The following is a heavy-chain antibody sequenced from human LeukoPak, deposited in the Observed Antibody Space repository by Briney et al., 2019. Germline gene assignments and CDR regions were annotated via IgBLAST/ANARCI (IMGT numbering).Heavy chain of an antibody. CDR3: ARFDYGDYLAFDY. J-gene: IGHJ4*02. CDR1: GFTFSSFT. D-gene: IGHD4-17*01. V-gene: IGHV3-21*01. Sequence: GGSLRLPCAASGFTFSSFTMNWVRQAPGKGLEWDSSISSTSTYIHYADSVKGRFTISRDNAKNSLYLQMNSLRAEDTAVYYCARFDYGDYLAFDYWGQGTLVTVSS. CDR2: ISSTSTYI.